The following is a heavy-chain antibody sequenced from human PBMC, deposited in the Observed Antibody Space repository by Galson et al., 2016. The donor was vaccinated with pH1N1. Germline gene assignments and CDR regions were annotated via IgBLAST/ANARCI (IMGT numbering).Heavy chain of an antibody. CDR3: ARGLKIINQNVAIRGGFDS. J-gene: IGHJ4*02. Sequence: SLRLSCAASKFTFSSYSMNWVRQAPGKGLQWISYISGSSSAIFYADSVKGRFTISRDNANQLWYLQMNSLRADDTAVYFCARGLKIINQNVAIRGGFDSWGRGTQVIVSS. CDR2: ISGSSSAI. CDR1: KFTFSSYS. D-gene: IGHD2-21*02. V-gene: IGHV3-48*01.